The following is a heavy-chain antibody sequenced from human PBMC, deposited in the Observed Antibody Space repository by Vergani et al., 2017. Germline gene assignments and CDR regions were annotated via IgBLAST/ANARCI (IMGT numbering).Heavy chain of an antibody. CDR2: IYHSGST. V-gene: IGHV4-30-2*01. J-gene: IGHJ2*01. CDR3: ARGLDDCWRGYHYWYFDL. CDR1: GGSISSGGYS. D-gene: IGHD3-3*01. Sequence: QMQLQESGSGLVKPSQTLSLTCAVSGGSISSGGYSWSWIRQPPGKGLEWIGYIYHSGSTYYNPSLKSRVTISVDKSKNQFSLKLSSVTAADTAVYYCARGLDDCWRGYHYWYFDLWGRGTLVTVSS.